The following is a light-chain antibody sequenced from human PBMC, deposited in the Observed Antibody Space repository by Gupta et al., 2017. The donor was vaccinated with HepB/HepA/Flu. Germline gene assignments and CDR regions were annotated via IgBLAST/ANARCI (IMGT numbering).Light chain of an antibody. CDR3: QQYYSTWT. CDR2: WAS. CDR1: QSVLYSSNNKNY. Sequence: DIVMTQSPDSLAVSLGERATINCKSSQSVLYSSNNKNYLAWYQQKPGQPPKLLIYWASTRESGVPDRFSGSGSGXDFTLTXSSLQAEDVAVYYCQQYYSTWTFGXATKVEIK. J-gene: IGKJ1*01. V-gene: IGKV4-1*01.